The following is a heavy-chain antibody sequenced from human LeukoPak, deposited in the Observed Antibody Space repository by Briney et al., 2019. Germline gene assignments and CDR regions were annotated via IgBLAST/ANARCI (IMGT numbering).Heavy chain of an antibody. V-gene: IGHV3-21*01. D-gene: IGHD6-19*01. Sequence: GGSLRLSCAASGFTLSRHWMSWVRQAPGKGLEWVSCISRRSDSIYYADSVKGRFTISRDNAKNTLYPQMSRLSVEDTGVYFCARGTVAGTIQHWGQGTLVSVSS. CDR2: ISRRSDSI. CDR3: ARGTVAGTIQH. CDR1: GFTLSRHW. J-gene: IGHJ1*01.